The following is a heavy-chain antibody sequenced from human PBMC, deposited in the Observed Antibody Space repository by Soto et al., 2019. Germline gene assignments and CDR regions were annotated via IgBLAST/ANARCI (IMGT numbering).Heavy chain of an antibody. CDR2: IYYSGST. CDR3: ATHSYDYVWGSYRYDGSRFDP. V-gene: IGHV4-39*01. J-gene: IGHJ5*02. Sequence: SETLSLTCTVSGGSISSSSYYLGWIRQPPGKGLEWIGSIYYSGSTYYNPSLKSRVTISVDTSKNQFSLKLSSVTAADTAVYYCATHSYDYVWGSYRYDGSRFDPWGQGTLVTVSS. CDR1: GGSISSSSYY. D-gene: IGHD3-16*02.